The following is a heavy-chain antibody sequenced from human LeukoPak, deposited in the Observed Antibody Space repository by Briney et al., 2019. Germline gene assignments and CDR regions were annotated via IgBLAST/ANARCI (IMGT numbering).Heavy chain of an antibody. D-gene: IGHD6-13*01. Sequence: GGSLRLSCAASGFTFSSYDMHWVRQATGKGLEWVSAIGTAGDTYYPGSVKGRFTISRENAKNSLYLQMNSLRAGDTAVYYCARARWTMYSSSWLDGMDVWGQGTTVTVSS. J-gene: IGHJ6*02. V-gene: IGHV3-13*01. CDR1: GFTFSSYD. CDR2: IGTAGDT. CDR3: ARARWTMYSSSWLDGMDV.